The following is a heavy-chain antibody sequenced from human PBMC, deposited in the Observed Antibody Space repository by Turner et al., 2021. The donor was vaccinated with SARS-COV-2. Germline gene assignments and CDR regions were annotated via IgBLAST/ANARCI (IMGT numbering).Heavy chain of an antibody. V-gene: IGHV4-39*01. Sequence: QLHLQESGPGLVKPSEPLSLTCTVSGRSISSTSYYWGWIRQPPGKGLEWIGSNSGSTYYNPSLKSRVTISADTTKNQFSLKLSSVTAADTAVYYCACGYYSRGDYWGQGTLVTVSS. CDR2: NSGST. CDR3: ACGYYSRGDY. J-gene: IGHJ4*02. D-gene: IGHD3-3*01. CDR1: GRSISSTSYY.